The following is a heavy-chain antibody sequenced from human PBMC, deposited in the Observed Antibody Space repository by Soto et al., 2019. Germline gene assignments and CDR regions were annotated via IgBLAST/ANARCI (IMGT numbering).Heavy chain of an antibody. V-gene: IGHV1-2*04. J-gene: IGHJ5*02. CDR2: INPNSGGT. Sequence: ASVKVSCKASGYTFTGYYMHWVRQAPGQGLEWMGWINPNSGGTNYAQKFQGWVTMTRDTSISTAYMELSRLRSDDTAVYYCARGTVVVVAARNNWLDPWGQGTLVTVSS. CDR3: ARGTVVVVAARNNWLDP. CDR1: GYTFTGYY. D-gene: IGHD2-15*01.